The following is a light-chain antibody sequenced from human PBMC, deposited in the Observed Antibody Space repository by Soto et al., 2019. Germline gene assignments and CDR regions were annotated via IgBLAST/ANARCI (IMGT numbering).Light chain of an antibody. J-gene: IGLJ1*01. Sequence: QSVLTQPASVSGAPGRPITISCTGTSSDVGGYDFVSWYQHHPGKVPKLIIYDVNNRPSGLSNRFSGSKSGNTASLTLSGLQADDEADYYCISYTNSHPRVFGTGTKLTVL. CDR2: DVN. V-gene: IGLV2-14*01. CDR3: ISYTNSHPRV. CDR1: SSDVGGYDF.